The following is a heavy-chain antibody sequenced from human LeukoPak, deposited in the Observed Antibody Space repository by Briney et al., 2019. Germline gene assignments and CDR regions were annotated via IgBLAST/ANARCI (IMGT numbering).Heavy chain of an antibody. CDR2: IIPIFGIV. J-gene: IGHJ4*02. Sequence: SVKVSCKASGGTFSSDAISWVRQAPGQGLEWMGGIIPIFGIVNYAQKFQGRVTITTDKSTSTAYMELSSMRSEDTAVYYCAREGIAAARTRGYYFDYWGQGTLVTVSS. V-gene: IGHV1-69*10. D-gene: IGHD6-13*01. CDR3: AREGIAAARTRGYYFDY. CDR1: GGTFSSDA.